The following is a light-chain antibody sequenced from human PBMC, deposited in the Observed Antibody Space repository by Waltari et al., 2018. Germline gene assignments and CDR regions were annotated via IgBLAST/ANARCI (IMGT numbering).Light chain of an antibody. V-gene: IGLV2-14*03. CDR3: SSYTTGRSLV. CDR2: DIK. Sequence: QSALPQPASVSASPGQSITISCPGTSTAIGSYDYFPWYQQSPGRPPKLLIYDIKSRPSGISHRFSGAKSGNMASLTISGLQVEDEADYFCSSYTTGRSLVFGTGTKVTVL. J-gene: IGLJ1*01. CDR1: STAIGSYDY.